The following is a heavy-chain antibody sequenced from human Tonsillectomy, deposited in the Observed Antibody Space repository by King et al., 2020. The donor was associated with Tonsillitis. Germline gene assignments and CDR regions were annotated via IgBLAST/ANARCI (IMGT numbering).Heavy chain of an antibody. D-gene: IGHD1-26*01. CDR3: ARSGSYLAFDI. V-gene: IGHV4-39*01. CDR2: IYYSGST. Sequence: QLPESGPGLVKPSETLSLTCTVSGGSISSSSYYWGWIRQPPGKGLEWIGSIYYSGSTYYNPSLKSRVTISVDTSKNQFSLKLSSVTAADTAVYYCARSGSYLAFDIWGQGTMVTVSS. CDR1: GGSISSSSYY. J-gene: IGHJ3*02.